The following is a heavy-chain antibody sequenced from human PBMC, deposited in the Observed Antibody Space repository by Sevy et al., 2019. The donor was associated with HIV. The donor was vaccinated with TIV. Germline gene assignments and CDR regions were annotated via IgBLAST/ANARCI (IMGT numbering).Heavy chain of an antibody. D-gene: IGHD3-16*01. V-gene: IGHV3-15*01. Sequence: GGSLRLSCTASGFTFSNAWMTWVRQTPERGLEWVALIKPITDAGTTDYAAPVQGRFTISRDDTKNTVYLQLNSLKPEDTAVYYCTAGPVSFWGQGTLVTVSS. CDR1: GFTFSNAW. J-gene: IGHJ4*02. CDR2: IKPITDAGTT. CDR3: TAGPVSF.